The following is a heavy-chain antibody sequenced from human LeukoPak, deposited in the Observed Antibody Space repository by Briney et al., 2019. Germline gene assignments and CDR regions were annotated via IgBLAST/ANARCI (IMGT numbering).Heavy chain of an antibody. CDR1: GFTFGTHT. J-gene: IGHJ4*02. D-gene: IGHD6-19*01. V-gene: IGHV3-23*01. CDR2: ISGSGDKT. CDR3: AKREGVAVAGVFDY. Sequence: GGSLRLSCAASGFTFGTHTMTWVRQAPGKGLEWVSAISGSGDKTHYADSVKGRFTISRDNSKNTVILQMNSLRVEDTAVYYCAKREGVAVAGVFDYWGQGTLVTVSS.